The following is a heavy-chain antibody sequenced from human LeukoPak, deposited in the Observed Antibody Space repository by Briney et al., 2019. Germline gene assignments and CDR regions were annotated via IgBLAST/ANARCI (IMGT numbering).Heavy chain of an antibody. CDR2: INPNSGGT. D-gene: IGHD6-13*01. CDR3: ARARIAAAGWFDP. V-gene: IGHV1-2*02. Sequence: GASVKVSCKASGYTFIGYYMHWARQAPGQGLEWMGWINPNSGGTKYSQKFQGRVTMTKDTSISTAYMELSRLRSDDMAVYYCARARIAAAGWFDPWGQGTLVTVSS. CDR1: GYTFIGYY. J-gene: IGHJ5*02.